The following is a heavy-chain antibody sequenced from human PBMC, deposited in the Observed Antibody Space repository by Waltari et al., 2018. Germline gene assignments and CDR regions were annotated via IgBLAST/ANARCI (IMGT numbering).Heavy chain of an antibody. J-gene: IGHJ5*02. D-gene: IGHD3-10*01. CDR3: VRDLGGSGNSWFDA. CDR1: SYSIRSGYF. Sequence: QVQLQESGPGQARPSETLSLTCIVSSYSIRSGYFWGWIRQPPGKGLQWIGIISHSANTYYNPSLKGRVSMSVDPSKNQVALKMTAVTAADTAIYYCVRDLGGSGNSWFDAWGQGTLVTVSS. CDR2: ISHSANT. V-gene: IGHV4-38-2*02.